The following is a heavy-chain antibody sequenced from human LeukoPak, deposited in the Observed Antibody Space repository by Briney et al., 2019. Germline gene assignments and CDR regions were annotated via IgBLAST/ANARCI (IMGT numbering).Heavy chain of an antibody. V-gene: IGHV3-48*01. D-gene: IGHD5-24*01. CDR2: ISSSSSTK. J-gene: IGHJ4*02. CDR3: ARDPTEMATIAYDDY. Sequence: GGSLRLSCAASGFTFSSYSMNWVRQAPGQGLKWLSYISSSSSTKSYADSVKGRFTISRDNAKNSLYLQMNSLRAEDTAVYYCARDPTEMATIAYDDYWGRGTLVTVSS. CDR1: GFTFSSYS.